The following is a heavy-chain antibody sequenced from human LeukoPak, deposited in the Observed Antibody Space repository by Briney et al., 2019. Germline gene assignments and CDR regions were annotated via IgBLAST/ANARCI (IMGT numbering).Heavy chain of an antibody. J-gene: IGHJ6*04. Sequence: GGTLRLPCAASGFTFSSYEINWVRQAPAKGLEWVSYISNSGSTIYYADSVKGRFTISRDNAKNSLYLQMNSLRAEDTAVYYCAELGITMIGGVWGKGTTVTISS. CDR1: GFTFSSYE. V-gene: IGHV3-48*03. CDR3: AELGITMIGGV. D-gene: IGHD3-10*02. CDR2: ISNSGSTI.